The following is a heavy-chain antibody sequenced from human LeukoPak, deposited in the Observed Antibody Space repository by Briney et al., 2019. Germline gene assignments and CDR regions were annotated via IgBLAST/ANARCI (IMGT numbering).Heavy chain of an antibody. V-gene: IGHV4-30-2*01. J-gene: IGHJ4*02. CDR3: ARGDSSSRAHFDY. CDR2: IYHSGST. D-gene: IGHD6-13*01. Sequence: SETLSLTCTVSGGSISSGGYYWSWIRQPPGKGLEWIGYIYHSGSTYYNPSLKSRVTISVDRSKNQFSLKLSSVTAADTAVYYCARGDSSSRAHFDYWGQGTLVTVSS. CDR1: GGSISSGGYY.